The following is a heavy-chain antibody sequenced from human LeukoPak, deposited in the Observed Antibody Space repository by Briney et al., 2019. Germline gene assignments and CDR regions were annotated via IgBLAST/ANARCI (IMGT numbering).Heavy chain of an antibody. Sequence: SETLSLTCTVSGGSISSSAYYWGWIRQPPGKGLDWIGNIYNSGYANYSPSLKSRVTISVDTSKNQFSQKLSSVTAADTAVYYCARQAVGGRVGTTIDHWGQGTLVTVSA. V-gene: IGHV4-39*01. CDR1: GGSISSSAYY. CDR2: IYNSGYA. CDR3: ARQAVGGRVGTTIDH. J-gene: IGHJ4*02. D-gene: IGHD1-26*01.